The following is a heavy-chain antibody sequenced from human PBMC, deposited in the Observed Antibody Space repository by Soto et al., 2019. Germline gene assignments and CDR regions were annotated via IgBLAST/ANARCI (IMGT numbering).Heavy chain of an antibody. D-gene: IGHD4-17*01. CDR3: AREATVTTSRYYYYMDV. CDR2: IYYSGST. CDR1: GGSISSYY. J-gene: IGHJ6*03. V-gene: IGHV4-59*01. Sequence: SETLSLTCTVSGGSISSYYWSWIRQPPGKGLEWIGYIYYSGSTNYNPSLKSRVTISVDTSKNQFSLKLSSVTAADTAVYYCAREATVTTSRYYYYMDVWGKGTTATVSS.